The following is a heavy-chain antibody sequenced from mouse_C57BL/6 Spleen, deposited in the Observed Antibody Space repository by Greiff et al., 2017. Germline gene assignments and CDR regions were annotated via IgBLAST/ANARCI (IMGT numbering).Heavy chain of an antibody. CDR3: AREAANWDWYFDV. D-gene: IGHD4-1*01. CDR1: GYSITSGYY. Sequence: VQLKQSGPGLVKPSQSLSLTCSVTGYSITSGYYWNWIRQFPGNKLEWMGYISYDGSNNYNPSLKNRISITRDTSKNQFFLKLNSVTTEDTATYYCAREAANWDWYFDVWGTGTTVTVSS. CDR2: ISYDGSN. V-gene: IGHV3-6*01. J-gene: IGHJ1*03.